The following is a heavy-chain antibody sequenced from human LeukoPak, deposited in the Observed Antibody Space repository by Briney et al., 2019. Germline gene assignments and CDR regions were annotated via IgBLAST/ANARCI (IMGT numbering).Heavy chain of an antibody. Sequence: SEALSLTCTVSGGSISSGGYYWSWLRQPRGRGVEGVGYIYHSGSTYYNPSLKSRVTISVDRSKNHFSLKLSSVTAADTAVYYCARDGDCSSTSCYTTDWGQGTLVTLSS. CDR3: ARDGDCSSTSCYTTD. J-gene: IGHJ4*02. V-gene: IGHV4-30-2*01. D-gene: IGHD2-2*02. CDR2: IYHSGST. CDR1: GGSISSGGYY.